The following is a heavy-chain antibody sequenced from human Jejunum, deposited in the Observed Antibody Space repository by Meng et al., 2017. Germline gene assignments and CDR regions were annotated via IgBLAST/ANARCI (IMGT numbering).Heavy chain of an antibody. D-gene: IGHD3-3*01. V-gene: IGHV3-30*01. CDR1: GFSLSSHA. CDR2: ISSDGRIK. Sequence: GGSLRLSCAASGFSLSSHAMHWVRQAPGKGLEWVAVISSDGRIKNYADSVKGRFTISRDNSKNTLSVQMNSLRAEDTAVYYCAREFNQLRFLEWLPSKYFDYWGQGVLVTVSS. J-gene: IGHJ4*02. CDR3: AREFNQLRFLEWLPSKYFDY.